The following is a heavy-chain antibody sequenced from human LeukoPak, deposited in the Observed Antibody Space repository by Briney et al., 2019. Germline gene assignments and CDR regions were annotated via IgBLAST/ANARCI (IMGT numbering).Heavy chain of an antibody. J-gene: IGHJ5*02. CDR2: ISGSGDST. V-gene: IGHV3-23*01. CDR1: GIIFSNNA. D-gene: IGHD6-19*01. CDR3: AKDGAQYSSGPKCDP. Sequence: GGSLRLSCAASGIIFSNNAMSWVRQAPGKGLKWVAGISGSGDSTYYADSVKGRFTISRDNSKNTLYLQMNSLRAEDTAVYYCAKDGAQYSSGPKCDPRGQGTLVTVSS.